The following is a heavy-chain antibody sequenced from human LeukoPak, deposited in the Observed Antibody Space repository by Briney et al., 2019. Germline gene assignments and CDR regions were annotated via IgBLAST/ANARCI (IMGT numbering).Heavy chain of an antibody. V-gene: IGHV1-18*01. CDR2: ISAYDGHT. CDR3: ARGDSKRAINWFGP. J-gene: IGHJ5*02. CDR1: GYTFTSYD. D-gene: IGHD2-15*01. Sequence: ASVKVSCKASGYTFTSYDINWVRQATGQGLEWMGWISAYDGHTNFAQNLQGRVTMTTDTSTSTAYMELRGLRSDDTAVYFCARGDSKRAINWFGPWGQGTLVTVSS.